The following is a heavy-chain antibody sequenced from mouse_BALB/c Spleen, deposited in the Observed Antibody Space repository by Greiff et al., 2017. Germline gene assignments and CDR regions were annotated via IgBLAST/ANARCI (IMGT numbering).Heavy chain of an antibody. V-gene: IGHV5-6-5*01. CDR3: AGGRSTMITTGYYFDY. Sequence: EVMLVESGGGLVKPGGSLKLSCAASGFTFSSYAMSWVRQTPEKRLEWVASISSGGSTYYPDSVKGRFTISRDNARNILYLQMSSLRSEDTAMYYCAGGRSTMITTGYYFDYWGQGTTLTVSS. J-gene: IGHJ2*01. CDR2: ISSGGST. D-gene: IGHD2-4*01. CDR1: GFTFSSYA.